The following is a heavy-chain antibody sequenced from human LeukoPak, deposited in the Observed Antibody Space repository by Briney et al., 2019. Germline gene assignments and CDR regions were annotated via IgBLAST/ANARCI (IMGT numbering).Heavy chain of an antibody. CDR3: ARGTLELHISYYYYYYMDV. J-gene: IGHJ6*03. CDR1: GYTFTSYG. Sequence: GASVKVSCKASGYTFTSYGISWVRQAPGQGLEWMGWISAYNGNTNYAQKLQGRVTMTTDTSTSIAYMELRSLRSDDTAVYYCARGTLELHISYYYYYYMDVWGKGTTVTVSS. D-gene: IGHD1-7*01. V-gene: IGHV1-18*01. CDR2: ISAYNGNT.